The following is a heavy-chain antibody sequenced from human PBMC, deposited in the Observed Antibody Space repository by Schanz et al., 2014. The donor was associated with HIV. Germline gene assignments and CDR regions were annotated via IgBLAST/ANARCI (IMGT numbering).Heavy chain of an antibody. D-gene: IGHD3-10*01. J-gene: IGHJ4*02. CDR1: GGSISSGDYY. Sequence: QVQLQESGPGLLKPSQTLSLTCTVSGGSISSGDYYWSWIRQPPGKGLEWIGYIYYSGSTYYTPSLRSRVAVAMDPSKNQFSLKLTSATAADTAVYYCASLDYYDSGTYSFDYWGQGTLVTVSS. CDR2: IYYSGST. CDR3: ASLDYYDSGTYSFDY. V-gene: IGHV4-30-4*01.